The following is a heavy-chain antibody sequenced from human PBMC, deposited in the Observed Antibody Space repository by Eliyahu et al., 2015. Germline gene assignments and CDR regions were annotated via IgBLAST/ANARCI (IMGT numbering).Heavy chain of an antibody. CDR1: GYTFIDYF. J-gene: IGHJ5*02. Sequence: QVELVQSGTEVKKPGASVXVSCKASGYTFIDYFIHWVRQAPGQGLEWMGWINPKSGDTNYAQKFQGRVTMTRDMSTSTAYMDLSRLTSDDTAFYYCARDGLWSNNWFHPWGQGTLVTVSS. V-gene: IGHV1-2*02. CDR3: ARDGLWSNNWFHP. D-gene: IGHD3-3*01. CDR2: INPKSGDT.